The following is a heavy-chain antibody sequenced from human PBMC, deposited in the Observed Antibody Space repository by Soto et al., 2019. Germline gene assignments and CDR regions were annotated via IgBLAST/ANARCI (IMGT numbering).Heavy chain of an antibody. V-gene: IGHV3-74*01. CDR1: GFTFSSYW. D-gene: IGHD3-3*01. Sequence: EVQLVESGGGLVQPGGSLRLSCAASGFTFSSYWMHWVRQAPGKGLVWVSRINSDGSSTSYADSVKGRFTIFRDNAKNKLYLDMSRRRAEDTDVYYRARESYDFWSGYEDVRFAPWGQGTLVTVFS. J-gene: IGHJ5*02. CDR2: INSDGSST. CDR3: ARESYDFWSGYEDVRFAP.